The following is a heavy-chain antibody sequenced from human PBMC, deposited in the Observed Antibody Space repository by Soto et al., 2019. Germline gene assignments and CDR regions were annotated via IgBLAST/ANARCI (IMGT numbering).Heavy chain of an antibody. CDR2: ISSSDSTI. D-gene: IGHD5-12*01. Sequence: QVLLVESGGGLVQPGGSLRLSCAASGFTFSDYYMNWIRQAPGKGLEWVSSISSSDSTIYYADSVKGRFTISRDNAKSSLFLQTNSLRAEDTAVYYCAGGSYSGYGLDYYYHYMDVWGKGTTVTVSS. J-gene: IGHJ6*03. CDR1: GFTFSDYY. V-gene: IGHV3-11*01. CDR3: AGGSYSGYGLDYYYHYMDV.